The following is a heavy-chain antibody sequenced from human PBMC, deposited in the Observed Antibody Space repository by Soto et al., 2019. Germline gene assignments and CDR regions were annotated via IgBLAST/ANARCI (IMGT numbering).Heavy chain of an antibody. CDR2: IHPSGDT. Sequence: QVQLVQSGAELKKPGASVKVACKASGYKLTTYFIHWVRQAPGQGLEWMRMIHPSGDTGYAQKFRGRVTMTIDTSTNTAYMELRNLTSEDTAVYISVRGYCTTAPCSGDFQFWGQGTLVTVSS. D-gene: IGHD2-15*01. V-gene: IGHV1-46*01. CDR3: VRGYCTTAPCSGDFQF. CDR1: GYKLTTYF. J-gene: IGHJ1*01.